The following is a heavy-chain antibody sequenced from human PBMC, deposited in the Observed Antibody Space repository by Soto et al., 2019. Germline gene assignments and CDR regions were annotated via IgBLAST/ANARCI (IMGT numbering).Heavy chain of an antibody. CDR3: ASVETQRYYYGMDV. CDR2: IIPIFGTA. J-gene: IGHJ6*02. CDR1: GGTFSSYA. D-gene: IGHD2-15*01. V-gene: IGHV1-69*13. Sequence: SVKGSCKASGGTFSSYAISWVRQAPGQGLEWMGGIIPIFGTADYAQKFQGRVTITADESTSTAYMELSSLRSEDTAVYYCASVETQRYYYGMDVWGQGTTVTXSS.